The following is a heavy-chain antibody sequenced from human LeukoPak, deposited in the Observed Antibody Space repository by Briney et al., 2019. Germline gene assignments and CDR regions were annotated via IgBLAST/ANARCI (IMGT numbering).Heavy chain of an antibody. D-gene: IGHD4-23*01. J-gene: IGHJ3*02. CDR3: VTDYGGSSGAFDI. CDR1: GFTLSSYA. Sequence: GGSLRLSCTGSGFTLSSYAMNWVRRAPGQGLEWVSSISSSSSDIYYTDSVKGRFTISRDNAKNSLYPQMNSLRAEDTAVYYCVTDYGGSSGAFDIWGQGTMVTVSS. V-gene: IGHV3-21*01. CDR2: ISSSSSDI.